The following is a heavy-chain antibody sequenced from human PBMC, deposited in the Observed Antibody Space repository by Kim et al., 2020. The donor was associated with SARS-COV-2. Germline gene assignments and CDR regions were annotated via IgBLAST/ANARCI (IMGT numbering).Heavy chain of an antibody. V-gene: IGHV3-64D*06. J-gene: IGHJ5*02. CDR3: VKERAYGYNWNYNGFDP. Sequence: VNGRFTISRDNSKNTLYLQMSSLEAEDTAVYYCVKERAYGYNWNYNGFDPWGQGTLVTVSS. D-gene: IGHD1-7*01.